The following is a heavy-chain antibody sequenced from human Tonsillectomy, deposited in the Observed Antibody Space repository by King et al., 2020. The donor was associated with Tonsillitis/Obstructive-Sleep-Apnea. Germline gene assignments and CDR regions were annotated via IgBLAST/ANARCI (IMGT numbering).Heavy chain of an antibody. CDR1: GYSISSGYY. J-gene: IGHJ5*02. V-gene: IGHV4-38-2*02. D-gene: IGHD5-24*01. Sequence: VQLQESGPGLVKPSETLSLTCTVSGYSISSGYYWGWIRQPPGKGLEWIGSIYHSGSTYYNPSLKSRVTISVDTSKNQFSLKLSSVTAAATAVYYCARDGEMATIYGSNWFDPWGQGTLVTVSS. CDR2: IYHSGST. CDR3: ARDGEMATIYGSNWFDP.